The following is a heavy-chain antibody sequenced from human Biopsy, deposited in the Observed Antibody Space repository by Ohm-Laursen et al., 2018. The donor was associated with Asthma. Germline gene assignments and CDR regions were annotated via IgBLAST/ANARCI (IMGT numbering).Heavy chain of an antibody. D-gene: IGHD3-22*01. V-gene: IGHV4-31*03. J-gene: IGHJ4*02. Sequence: SQTLSLTCTVSYGSITSGGYYWTWIRQHPGKGLEWLGFIYYSGGTYYNPSLKSRVSISIDTSKNQFSLKLSSVTAADTAVYYCARAQDYYDSRGYYRSFDYWGQGTLVTVSS. CDR2: IYYSGGT. CDR1: YGSITSGGYY. CDR3: ARAQDYYDSRGYYRSFDY.